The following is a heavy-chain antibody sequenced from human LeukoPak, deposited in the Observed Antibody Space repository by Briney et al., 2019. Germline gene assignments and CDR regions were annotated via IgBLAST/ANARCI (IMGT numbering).Heavy chain of an antibody. V-gene: IGHV1-18*01. J-gene: IGHJ4*02. Sequence: ASVKVSCKASGYTFTSYGISWVRQAPGQGLEWMGWISAYNGNTNYAPKLQGRVTMTTDTSTSTAYMELRSLRSDDTAVYYCASRALRYFDWLPNFDYWGQGTLVTVSS. CDR3: ASRALRYFDWLPNFDY. CDR2: ISAYNGNT. CDR1: GYTFTSYG. D-gene: IGHD3-9*01.